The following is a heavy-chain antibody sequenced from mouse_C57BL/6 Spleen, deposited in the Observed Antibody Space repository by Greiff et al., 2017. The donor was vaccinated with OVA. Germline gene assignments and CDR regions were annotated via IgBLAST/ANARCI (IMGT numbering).Heavy chain of an antibody. V-gene: IGHV1-81*01. CDR1: GYTFTSYG. CDR2: IYPRSGNT. D-gene: IGHD2-13*01. J-gene: IGHJ3*01. CDR3: AIEEVTGPFAY. Sequence: QVQLQQSGAELARPGASVKLSCKASGYTFTSYGISWVKQRTGQGLEWIGEIYPRSGNTYYNAKFKGKATLTADQSSSTAYMELLSLTSEDSAVYFCAIEEVTGPFAYWGQGTLVTVSA.